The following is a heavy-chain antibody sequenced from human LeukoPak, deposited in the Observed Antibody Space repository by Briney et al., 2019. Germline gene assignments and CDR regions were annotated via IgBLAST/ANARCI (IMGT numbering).Heavy chain of an antibody. V-gene: IGHV4-4*07. J-gene: IGHJ4*02. Sequence: SETLSLTCTVSGGSISDYYWSWIRQPAGKGLEWIGRIYSSGSTNYNPSLKSRVTMSADKSKSQFSLKLSSVTAADTDVYYCARELSTGWPGFDSWGQGTLVTVSS. CDR3: ARELSTGWPGFDS. CDR1: GGSISDYY. D-gene: IGHD6-19*01. CDR2: IYSSGST.